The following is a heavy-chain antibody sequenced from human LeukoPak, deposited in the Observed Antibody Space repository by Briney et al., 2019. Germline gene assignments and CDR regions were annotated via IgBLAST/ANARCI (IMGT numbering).Heavy chain of an antibody. CDR3: ARRTVVVIRDLYYYYYMDV. V-gene: IGHV1-69*06. CDR2: IIPIFGTA. J-gene: IGHJ6*03. D-gene: IGHD3-22*01. CDR1: GGTFSSYA. Sequence: GASVKVSCKASGGTFSSYAISWVRQAPGQGLEWMGGIIPIFGTANYAQKFQGRVTITADKSTSTAYMELSSLRSEDTAVYYCARRTVVVIRDLYYYYYMDVWGKGTTVTVSS.